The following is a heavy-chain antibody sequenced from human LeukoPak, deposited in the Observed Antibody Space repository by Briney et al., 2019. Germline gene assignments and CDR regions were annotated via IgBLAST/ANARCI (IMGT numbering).Heavy chain of an antibody. CDR3: ARVPESPYYYYGMDV. J-gene: IGHJ6*02. Sequence: GGSLRLSCAASGFTFSDYYMSWIRQAPGKGLEWVSYISSSGSTIYYADSVKGRFTISRDNAKNSLYLQMNSLRAEDTAVYYCARVPESPYYYYGMDVWGQGTTVTVSS. V-gene: IGHV3-11*01. D-gene: IGHD4/OR15-4a*01. CDR2: ISSSGSTI. CDR1: GFTFSDYY.